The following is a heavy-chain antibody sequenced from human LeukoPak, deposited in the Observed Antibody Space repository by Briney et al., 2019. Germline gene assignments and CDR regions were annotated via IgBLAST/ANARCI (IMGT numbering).Heavy chain of an antibody. Sequence: PGGSLRLSCAASGFTFSSYSMNWVRQAPGKGLEWVSSISSSSSYIYYADSVKGRFTISRDNAKNSLYLQMNSLRAEDTAVYYCARVRSTIFGVVNAFDYWGQGTLVTVSS. J-gene: IGHJ4*02. V-gene: IGHV3-21*01. CDR1: GFTFSSYS. CDR2: ISSSSSYI. CDR3: ARVRSTIFGVVNAFDY. D-gene: IGHD3-3*01.